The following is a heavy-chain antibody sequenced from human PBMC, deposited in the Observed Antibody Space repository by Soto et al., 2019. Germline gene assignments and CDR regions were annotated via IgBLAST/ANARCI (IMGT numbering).Heavy chain of an antibody. CDR3: ATGKLSMAGQHFDY. CDR2: VIDIFGTS. CDR1: GGALSTLS. D-gene: IGHD3-10*01. J-gene: IGHJ4*02. V-gene: IGHV1-69*01. Sequence: QVQLVQSGAEVKQPGASVTVSCTASGGALSTLSINWMRQTPGQGLEWMGGVIDIFGTSSFAQKFQGRVTFTADESTTTAYMELSGLTSEDTAIYFCATGKLSMAGQHFDYWGQGTLVTISS.